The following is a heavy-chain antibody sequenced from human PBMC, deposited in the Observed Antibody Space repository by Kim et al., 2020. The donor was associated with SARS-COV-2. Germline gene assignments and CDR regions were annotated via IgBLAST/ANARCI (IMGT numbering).Heavy chain of an antibody. CDR2: ISYDGSNK. Sequence: GGSLRLSCAASGFTFSSYAMHWVRQAPGKGLEWVAVISYDGSNKYYADSVKGRFTISRDNSKNTLYLQMNSLRAEDTAVYYCAREFSTGEELAYYYYGMDVWGQGTTVTVSS. J-gene: IGHJ6*02. CDR1: GFTFSSYA. V-gene: IGHV3-30*04. D-gene: IGHD3-10*01. CDR3: AREFSTGEELAYYYYGMDV.